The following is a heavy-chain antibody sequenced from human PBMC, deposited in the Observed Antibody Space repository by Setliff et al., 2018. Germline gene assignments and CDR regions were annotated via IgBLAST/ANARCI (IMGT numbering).Heavy chain of an antibody. J-gene: IGHJ5*02. CDR3: ARNWHWGFDP. D-gene: IGHD1-7*01. V-gene: IGHV4-61*09. CDR1: GASISSGTYF. CDR2: IYISGSP. Sequence: PSETLSLTCTVSGASISSGTYFWSWIRQPAGKGLEWIGHIYISGSPTYNPSLKSRVTISIYKSKNQLSLDLTPVTAADTAVYYCARNWHWGFDPWGRGALVTVSS.